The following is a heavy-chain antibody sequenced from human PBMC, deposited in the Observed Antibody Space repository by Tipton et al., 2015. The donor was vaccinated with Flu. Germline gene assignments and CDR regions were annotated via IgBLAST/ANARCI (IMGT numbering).Heavy chain of an antibody. CDR3: ARDYSSYWSYNWFDP. CDR2: INTTGST. CDR1: GGSISSGRYY. J-gene: IGHJ5*02. D-gene: IGHD6-19*01. V-gene: IGHV4-61*02. Sequence: TLSLTCTVSGGSISSGRYYWSRIRQPAGKGLEWIGRINTTGSTNYNPSLKSRLTISADTAKNQFFLRLTSVTAADSAVYYCARDYSSYWSYNWFDPWGQGTLVTVSS.